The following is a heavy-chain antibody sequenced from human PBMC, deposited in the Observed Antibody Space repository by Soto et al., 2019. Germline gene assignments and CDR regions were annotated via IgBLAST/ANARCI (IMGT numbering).Heavy chain of an antibody. CDR2: INHSGST. CDR3: ARHDYYGSGRYYFDY. Sequence: SETLSLTCAVYGGSFSGYYWSWIRQPPGKGLEWIGEINHSGSTNYNPSLKSRVTISVDTSKDQFSLKLSSVTAADTAVYYCARHDYYGSGRYYFDYWGQGTLVTVSS. D-gene: IGHD3-10*01. J-gene: IGHJ4*02. V-gene: IGHV4-34*01. CDR1: GGSFSGYY.